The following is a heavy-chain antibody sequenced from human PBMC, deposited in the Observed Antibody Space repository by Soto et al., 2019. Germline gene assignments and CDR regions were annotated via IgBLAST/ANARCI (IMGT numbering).Heavy chain of an antibody. D-gene: IGHD3-22*01. CDR3: ARYYYDSSGYYRIGYYYGMDV. CDR1: GDSVSSNSAA. V-gene: IGHV6-1*01. J-gene: IGHJ6*02. Sequence: SQTLSLTCAISGDSVSSNSAAWNWIRQSPSRGLEWLGRTYYRSKWCNDYAVPVKSRITINPDTSKNQFPLQLNSVTPEDTAVYYCARYYYDSSGYYRIGYYYGMDVSGQGTTVTVSS. CDR2: TYYRSKWCN.